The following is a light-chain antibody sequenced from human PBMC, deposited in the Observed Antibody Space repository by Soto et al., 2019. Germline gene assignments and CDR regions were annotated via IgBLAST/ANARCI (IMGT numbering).Light chain of an antibody. CDR2: AAS. V-gene: IGKV1-39*01. CDR1: QSISSN. J-gene: IGKJ2*01. Sequence: DIQMTQSPSSLSASLGDRATITCRASQSISSNLNWYQQKPGQAPKLLIYAASSRHSGIPSRFSGSGSGTEFTLTISSLQPEDFATYYCQQYNNCPQTFGQGTRVEIK. CDR3: QQYNNCPQT.